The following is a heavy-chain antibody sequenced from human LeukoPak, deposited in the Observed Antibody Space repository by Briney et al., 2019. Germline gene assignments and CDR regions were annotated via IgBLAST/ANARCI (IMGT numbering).Heavy chain of an antibody. V-gene: IGHV4-34*01. D-gene: IGHD4-23*01. Sequence: PSETLSLTCVVYGGSFSGYYWSWIRQPPGKGLEWIGEINHSGSTNYNPSLKSRVTISVDTSKNQFSLKLSSVTAADTAVYYCARGTVVTEVDYWGQGTLVTVSS. J-gene: IGHJ4*02. CDR1: GGSFSGYY. CDR3: ARGTVVTEVDY. CDR2: INHSGST.